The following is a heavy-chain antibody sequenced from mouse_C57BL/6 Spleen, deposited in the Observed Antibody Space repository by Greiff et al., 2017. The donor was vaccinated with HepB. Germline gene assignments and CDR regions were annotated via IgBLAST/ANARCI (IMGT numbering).Heavy chain of an antibody. V-gene: IGHV1-74*01. CDR1: GYTFTSYW. CDR2: IHPSDSDT. D-gene: IGHD4-1*01. Sequence: QVQLKQPGAELVKPGASVKVSCKASGYTFTSYWMHWVKQRPGQGLEWIGRIHPSDSDTNYNQKFKGKATVTVDKSSSTAYMQLSSLTSEDSAVYYCAILPLGYYFDYWGQGTTLTVSS. CDR3: AILPLGYYFDY. J-gene: IGHJ2*01.